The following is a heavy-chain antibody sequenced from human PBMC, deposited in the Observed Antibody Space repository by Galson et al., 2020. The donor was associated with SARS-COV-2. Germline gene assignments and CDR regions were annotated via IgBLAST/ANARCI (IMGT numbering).Heavy chain of an antibody. D-gene: IGHD6-13*01. Sequence: GESLKISCAASGFTFSSYAMNWVRQAPREGLEWVSAISGSGDTTHYAGSVKGRFTISRDNSKNTLYMQMNSVRAEDTAVYYCAKRLYSSSQSETRGMDVWGQGATVTVSS. V-gene: IGHV3-23*01. CDR1: GFTFSSYA. J-gene: IGHJ6*02. CDR2: ISGSGDTT. CDR3: AKRLYSSSQSETRGMDV.